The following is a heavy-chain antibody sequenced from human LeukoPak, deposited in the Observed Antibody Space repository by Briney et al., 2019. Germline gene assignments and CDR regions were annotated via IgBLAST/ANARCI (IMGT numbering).Heavy chain of an antibody. J-gene: IGHJ4*02. CDR2: IYYSGST. CDR3: ARVCSNTSCLLDY. D-gene: IGHD2-2*01. V-gene: IGHV4-30-4*01. CDR1: GGSVSGGDYF. Sequence: SQTLSLTCTVSGGSVSGGDYFWSWIRQPPGKGLVWIGHIYYSGSTYYNPSLKSRVTISVDTSKNQFSLKLSSVTAADTAVYYCARVCSNTSCLLDYWGQGTLVTVSS.